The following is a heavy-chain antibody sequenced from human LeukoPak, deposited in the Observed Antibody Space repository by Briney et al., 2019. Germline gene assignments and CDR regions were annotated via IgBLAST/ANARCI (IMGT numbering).Heavy chain of an antibody. V-gene: IGHV3-21*01. Sequence: GGSLRLSCAASGFTFSSYSINWVRQAPGKGLEWVSSISISSSYIYYADSVKGRFTISRDNAKNSLYLQMNSLRAEDTAVYYCAREIVGAIKSYFDYWGQGTLVTASS. CDR3: AREIVGAIKSYFDY. J-gene: IGHJ4*02. CDR2: ISISSSYI. CDR1: GFTFSSYS. D-gene: IGHD1-26*01.